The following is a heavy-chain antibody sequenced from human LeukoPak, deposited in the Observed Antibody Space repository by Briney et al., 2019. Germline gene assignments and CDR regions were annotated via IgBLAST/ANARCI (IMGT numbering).Heavy chain of an antibody. CDR3: ARDRSVASNFNY. CDR2: ISSSSSYI. Sequence: GGSQRLSCAASGFTFSSYSMNWVRQAPGKGLEWVSSISSSSSYIYYADSAKGRFTISRDNAKNSLYLQMNSLRAEDTAVYYCARDRSVASNFNYWGQGTLVTVPT. D-gene: IGHD2-15*01. V-gene: IGHV3-21*01. J-gene: IGHJ4*02. CDR1: GFTFSSYS.